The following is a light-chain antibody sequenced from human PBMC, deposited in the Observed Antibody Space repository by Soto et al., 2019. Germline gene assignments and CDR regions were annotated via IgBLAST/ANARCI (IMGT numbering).Light chain of an antibody. CDR1: SSDVGGYNY. CDR2: EVR. Sequence: QSVLTQPASVSGSPGQSITISCTGTSSDVGGYNYGSWYQQHPAKAPKLMIFEVRNRPSGVSYRFSGSRSGNTAYLTISGLQAEDEADYYCSSYASSTTVVFGGGTQLTVL. J-gene: IGLJ2*01. V-gene: IGLV2-14*01. CDR3: SSYASSTTVV.